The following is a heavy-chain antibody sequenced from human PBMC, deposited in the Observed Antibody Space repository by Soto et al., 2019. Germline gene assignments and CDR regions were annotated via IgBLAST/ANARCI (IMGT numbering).Heavy chain of an antibody. D-gene: IGHD3-10*01. V-gene: IGHV1-69*06. CDR2: SIPVTETP. Sequence: QVQLVQSGAEVKKPGCSVRVSCKVAVCPFISHAINWLRQAPGEGLEWMGVSIPVTETPNKAEKFQGRLMITADKSTTTVYMELSSLTIDDTAVYFCARGNKGPGHYGPGSQGWYGPWGQGTLVTVPS. J-gene: IGHJ5*02. CDR1: VCPFISHA. CDR3: ARGNKGPGHYGPGSQGWYGP.